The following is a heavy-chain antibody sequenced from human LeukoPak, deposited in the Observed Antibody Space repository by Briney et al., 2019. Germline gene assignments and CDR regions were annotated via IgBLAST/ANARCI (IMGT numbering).Heavy chain of an antibody. CDR2: ISGSGGST. CDR1: GLTVSSNY. CDR3: AKGWFGELLSVDY. J-gene: IGHJ4*02. D-gene: IGHD3-10*01. V-gene: IGHV3-23*01. Sequence: PGGSLRLSCAASGLTVSSNYMSWVRQAPGKGLEWVSAISGSGGSTYYADSVKGRFTISRDNSKNTLYLQMNSLRAEDTAVYYCAKGWFGELLSVDYWGQGTLVTVSS.